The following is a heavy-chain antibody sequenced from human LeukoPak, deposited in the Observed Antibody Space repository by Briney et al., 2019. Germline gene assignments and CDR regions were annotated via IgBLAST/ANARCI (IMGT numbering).Heavy chain of an antibody. V-gene: IGHV3-21*01. Sequence: PGRSLRLSCAASGFTFSSYSMNWVRQAPGKGLEWLSSISSSSSYIYYADSVKGRFTISRDNAKNSLSLQMNSLRAEDTAVYYCARDSYSSSWWVIDYWGQGTLVTVSS. D-gene: IGHD6-13*01. J-gene: IGHJ4*02. CDR2: ISSSSSYI. CDR1: GFTFSSYS. CDR3: ARDSYSSSWWVIDY.